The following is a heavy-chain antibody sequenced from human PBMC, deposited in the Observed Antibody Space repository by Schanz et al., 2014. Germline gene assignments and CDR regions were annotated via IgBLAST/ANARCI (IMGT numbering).Heavy chain of an antibody. D-gene: IGHD5-12*01. CDR3: AKELNRRGGQTNFYYYYGMDV. J-gene: IGHJ6*02. V-gene: IGHV3-30*18. CDR1: GFTFSQYG. Sequence: QVFLAESGGGVVQPGRSLRLSCAASGFTFSQYGMHWVRQAPGKGLEWVALIYYNGTNKYYADSVKGRFTISRDNSQNTLYLQMNTLRTEDTAVYYCAKELNRRGGQTNFYYYYGMDVWGQGTTVTVSS. CDR2: IYYNGTNK.